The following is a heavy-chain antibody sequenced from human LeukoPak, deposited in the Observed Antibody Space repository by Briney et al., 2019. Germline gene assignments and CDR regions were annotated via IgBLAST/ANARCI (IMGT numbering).Heavy chain of an antibody. CDR1: GGSINNYY. J-gene: IGHJ5*02. CDR2: IYSSGST. CDR3: ARGRPDGSGSYYKFDP. V-gene: IGHV4-4*07. D-gene: IGHD3-10*01. Sequence: SETLSLTCTVSGGSINNYYWSWIRQPAGKGLEWIGLIYSSGSTSYNPSLKSRVTMSVDTSKKQFSLKLSSVTAADTAVYYCARGRPDGSGSYYKFDPWGQGTLVTVSS.